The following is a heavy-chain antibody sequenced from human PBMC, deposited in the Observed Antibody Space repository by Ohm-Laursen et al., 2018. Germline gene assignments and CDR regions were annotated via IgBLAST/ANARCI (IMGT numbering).Heavy chain of an antibody. D-gene: IGHD4-17*01. V-gene: IGHV1-8*01. CDR1: GYTFTSYD. J-gene: IGHJ3*02. Sequence: EASVKVSCNASGYTFTSYDINWVRQATGQGLEWMGWMNPNSGNTGYAQKFQGRVTMTRNTSISTAYMELSSLRSEDTAVYYCASPTVTTTTNAFDIWGQGTMVTVSS. CDR2: MNPNSGNT. CDR3: ASPTVTTTTNAFDI.